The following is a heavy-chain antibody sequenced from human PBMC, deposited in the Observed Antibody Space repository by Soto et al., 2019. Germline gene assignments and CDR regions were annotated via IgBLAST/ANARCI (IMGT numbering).Heavy chain of an antibody. CDR2: IKGDEITT. D-gene: IGHD4-17*01. V-gene: IGHV3-74*01. J-gene: IGHJ4*02. Sequence: PGGSLRLSCAASGFTFSNYWIHWVRQAPGKGLVWVSRIKGDEITTNYADSVKGRFTISRDNAKNTVFLQMHSLRAEDTALYYCARGLYGAYGQDFWGQGTLVTVSS. CDR1: GFTFSNYW. CDR3: ARGLYGAYGQDF.